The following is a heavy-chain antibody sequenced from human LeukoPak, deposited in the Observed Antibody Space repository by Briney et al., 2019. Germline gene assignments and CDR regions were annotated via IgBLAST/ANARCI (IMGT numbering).Heavy chain of an antibody. D-gene: IGHD6-6*01. CDR2: ISNTGDNI. CDR3: AKWKYSNSGIDDY. CDR1: GFTFSSYS. Sequence: GGSLRLSCAASGFTFSSYSMNWVRQTPAKGLEWISYISNTGDNIYYVDSVKGRFTISRDNSKNMLYLQMNSLRAEDTAVYYCAKWKYSNSGIDDYWGQGTLVTVSS. V-gene: IGHV3-48*01. J-gene: IGHJ4*02.